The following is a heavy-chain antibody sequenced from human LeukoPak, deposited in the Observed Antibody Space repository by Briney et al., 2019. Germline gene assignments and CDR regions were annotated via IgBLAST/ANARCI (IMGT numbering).Heavy chain of an antibody. D-gene: IGHD1-26*01. CDR3: ARDGIVGATAFDY. V-gene: IGHV3-21*01. CDR2: ISSSNSYI. J-gene: IGHJ4*02. CDR1: GFTFSSYS. Sequence: GGSLRLSCAASGFTFSSYSMNWVRQDPGEGLEWVSYISSSNSYIYYADSVKGRFTISRDNAKNSLYLQMNSLRAEDTAVYYCARDGIVGATAFDYWVQGTLVTVSS.